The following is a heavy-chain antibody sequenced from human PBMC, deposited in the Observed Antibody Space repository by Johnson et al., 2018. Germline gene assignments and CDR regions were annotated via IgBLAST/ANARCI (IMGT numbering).Heavy chain of an antibody. Sequence: QVQLVQSGGGLVKPGGSLRLSCAASGFTFSDHYMIWVRQAPGRGLEWLAYISYDGRLVYYADSLKGRFTISRDNAKNSLYLHMSGLRVEDTAVYYCARGTFYYGPTGFSVEYFQHWGQGTLVSVSS. D-gene: IGHD3-10*01. J-gene: IGHJ1*01. CDR1: GFTFSDHY. CDR2: ISYDGRLV. V-gene: IGHV3-11*04. CDR3: ARGTFYYGPTGFSVEYFQH.